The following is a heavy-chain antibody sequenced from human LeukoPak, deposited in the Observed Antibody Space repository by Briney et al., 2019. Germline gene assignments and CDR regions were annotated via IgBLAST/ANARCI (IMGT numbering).Heavy chain of an antibody. J-gene: IGHJ5*02. CDR1: GGSISSYY. D-gene: IGHD3-3*01. CDR3: AGVGYDFWSGYYLGYNWFDP. V-gene: IGHV4-59*01. Sequence: TSETLSLTCTVSGGSISSYYWSWIRQPPGKGLEWIGYIYHSGSTNYNPSLKSRVTISVDTSKNQFSLKLSSVTAADTAVYYCAGVGYDFWSGYYLGYNWFDPWGQGTLVTVSS. CDR2: IYHSGST.